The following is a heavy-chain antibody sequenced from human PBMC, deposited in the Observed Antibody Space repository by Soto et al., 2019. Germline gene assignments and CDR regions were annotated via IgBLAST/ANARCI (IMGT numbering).Heavy chain of an antibody. CDR1: GFTFSSYA. CDR2: ISGSGGST. Sequence: PGGSLRLSCAASGFTFSSYAMSWVRQAPGKGLEWVSAISGSGGSTYYADSVKGRFTISRDNSKNTLYLQMNSLRAEDTAVYYYAIPLNGSGPYYNFSPPLFWGQGTLVTDSS. J-gene: IGHJ4*02. V-gene: IGHV3-23*01. D-gene: IGHD3-10*01. CDR3: AIPLNGSGPYYNFSPPLF.